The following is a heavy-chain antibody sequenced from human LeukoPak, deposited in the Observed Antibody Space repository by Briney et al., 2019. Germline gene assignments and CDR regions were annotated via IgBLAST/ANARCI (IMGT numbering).Heavy chain of an antibody. Sequence: GRSLRLSCAASGFTFSSYAMHWVRQAPGKGLEWVANIKQDGSEKYYVDSVKGRFTISRDNAKNSLYLQMNSLRAEDTAVYYCARIGITIFGVGTDAFDIWGQGTMVTVSS. CDR2: IKQDGSEK. V-gene: IGHV3-7*01. D-gene: IGHD3-3*01. CDR3: ARIGITIFGVGTDAFDI. CDR1: GFTFSSYA. J-gene: IGHJ3*02.